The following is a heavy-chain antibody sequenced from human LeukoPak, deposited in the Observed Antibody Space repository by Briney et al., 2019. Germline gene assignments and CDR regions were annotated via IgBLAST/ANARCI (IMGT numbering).Heavy chain of an antibody. Sequence: PGGSLRLSCAASGFTFSSYSMNWVRQAPGKGLEWVSAIGGSGVGTYYADSVKGRFTISRDNSWNTLYLQMSSLRAEDTAVYYCAKDQVISGSEASDIWGQGTMVTVSS. CDR2: IGGSGVGT. V-gene: IGHV3-23*01. CDR1: GFTFSSYS. J-gene: IGHJ3*02. D-gene: IGHD2-21*01. CDR3: AKDQVISGSEASDI.